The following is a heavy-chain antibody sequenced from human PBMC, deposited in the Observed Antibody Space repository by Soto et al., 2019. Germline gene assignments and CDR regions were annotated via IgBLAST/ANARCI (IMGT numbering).Heavy chain of an antibody. CDR2: IYWDDDK. CDR3: ARSSPDQGYFYGVDV. CDR1: GFSLNTYGVG. V-gene: IGHV2-5*02. J-gene: IGHJ6*02. D-gene: IGHD2-2*01. Sequence: QITLKESGPALVKPTQTLTLTCTFSGFSLNTYGVGVGWIRQPPGKTLEWLALIYWDDDKRYSPSLKSRLTSTKDTSKDQVVLTITNMDPVDTATYYCARSSPDQGYFYGVDVWGQGTTVTVSS.